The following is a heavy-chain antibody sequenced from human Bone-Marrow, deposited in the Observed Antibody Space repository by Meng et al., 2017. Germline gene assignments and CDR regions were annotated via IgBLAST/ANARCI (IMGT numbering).Heavy chain of an antibody. CDR3: ARDQDISRNGYNAVDAFDI. J-gene: IGHJ3*02. Sequence: GESLKISCAASGFTFSDYYMSWIRQAPGKELEWVSYISSSGSTIYYADSVKGRFTISRDNAKNSLYLQMNSLRAEDTAVYYCARDQDISRNGYNAVDAFDIWGQGTMVTVSS. CDR1: GFTFSDYY. CDR2: ISSSGSTI. D-gene: IGHD5-24*01. V-gene: IGHV3-11*04.